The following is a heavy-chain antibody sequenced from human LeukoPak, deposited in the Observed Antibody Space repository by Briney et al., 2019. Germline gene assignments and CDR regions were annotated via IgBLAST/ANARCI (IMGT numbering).Heavy chain of an antibody. Sequence: PSETLSLTCAVSSGSLSGYSWGWIRQAPGKGLDWIGEIHHSGSTTYNSSLKNRFTISLDKPKTQFSLILTSVTAADTAVYYCTRQSGTVTPIDYWGQGILVTVSS. D-gene: IGHD4-17*01. CDR1: SGSLSGYS. J-gene: IGHJ4*02. V-gene: IGHV4-34*01. CDR2: IHHSGST. CDR3: TRQSGTVTPIDY.